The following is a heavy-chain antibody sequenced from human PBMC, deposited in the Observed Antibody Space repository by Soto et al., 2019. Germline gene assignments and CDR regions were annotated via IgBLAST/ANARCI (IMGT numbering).Heavy chain of an antibody. CDR3: AKAGGIAVPGSHLDY. D-gene: IGHD6-19*01. V-gene: IGHV3-23*01. CDR2: ISGSGGST. Sequence: HGGCLRLSCATSGFTFSSYAMSWVRQAPGKGLEWVSAISGSGGSTNYADSAEGRFTISRDNSKNTLYLQMSSLRAEDTAVYYCAKAGGIAVPGSHLDYWGQGTLVTVSS. CDR1: GFTFSSYA. J-gene: IGHJ4*02.